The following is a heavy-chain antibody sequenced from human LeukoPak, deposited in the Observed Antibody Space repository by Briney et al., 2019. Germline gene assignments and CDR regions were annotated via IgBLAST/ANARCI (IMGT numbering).Heavy chain of an antibody. J-gene: IGHJ1*01. CDR2: MNPNSGNT. Sequence: GASVKVSCKASGYTFTSYVINWVRQATGQGLEWMGWMNPNSGNTGYAQKFQGRVTMTRNTSISTAYMELSSLRSEDTAVYYCARGLALMGATGYFQHWGQGTLVTASS. V-gene: IGHV1-8*01. CDR1: GYTFTSYV. CDR3: ARGLALMGATGYFQH. D-gene: IGHD1-26*01.